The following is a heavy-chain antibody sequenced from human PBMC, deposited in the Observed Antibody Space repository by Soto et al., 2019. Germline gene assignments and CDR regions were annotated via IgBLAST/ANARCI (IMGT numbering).Heavy chain of an antibody. CDR1: GFTFDDYA. Sequence: GGSLRLSCAASGFTFDDYAMHWVRQAPGKGLEWVSGISWNSGSIGYADSVKGRFTISRDNAKNSLYLQMNSLKAEDTALYYCAHDIGDYRFYYYNRMDVWGQGTTVTVSS. V-gene: IGHV3-9*01. D-gene: IGHD3-3*01. J-gene: IGHJ6*02. CDR2: ISWNSGSI. CDR3: AHDIGDYRFYYYNRMDV.